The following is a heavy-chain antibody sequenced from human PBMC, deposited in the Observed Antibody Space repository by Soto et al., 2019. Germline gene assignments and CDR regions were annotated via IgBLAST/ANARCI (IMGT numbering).Heavy chain of an antibody. Sequence: QLQLQESGPGLVKPSETLSLTCTVSGGSISSSSYYWGWIRQPPGKGLEWIGSIYYSGSTYYNPYLTRRVTIHVETSTNQFSLTLSSVTAADRAVYYCATLWGQDWGQGTPVTVSS. CDR3: ATLWGQD. V-gene: IGHV4-39*01. CDR1: GGSISSSSYY. D-gene: IGHD3-10*01. CDR2: IYYSGST. J-gene: IGHJ4*02.